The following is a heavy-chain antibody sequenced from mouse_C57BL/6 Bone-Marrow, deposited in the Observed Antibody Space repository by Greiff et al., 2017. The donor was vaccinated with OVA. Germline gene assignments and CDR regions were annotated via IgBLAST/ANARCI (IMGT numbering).Heavy chain of an antibody. CDR2: IDPSDSYT. D-gene: IGHD2-1*01. CDR1: GYTFTSYW. CDR3: ARRGNYSYYFDY. Sequence: QVQLKQPGAELVMPGASVKLSCKASGYTFTSYWMHWVKQRPEQGLEWIGEIDPSDSYTNYAHKFQGKSTLTVDKSSSTAYMQLSSLTSEDSAVYYCARRGNYSYYFDYWDQGTTLTVSS. J-gene: IGHJ2*01. V-gene: IGHV1-69*01.